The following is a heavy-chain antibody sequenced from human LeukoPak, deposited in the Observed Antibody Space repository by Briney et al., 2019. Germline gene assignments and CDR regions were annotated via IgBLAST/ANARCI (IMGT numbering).Heavy chain of an antibody. J-gene: IGHJ4*02. CDR1: GYTFTGYY. CDR2: INPNSGGT. D-gene: IGHD2-15*01. CDR3: ARDGCSGGSCYSDY. Sequence: GASVKVSCKASGYTFTGYYMHWVRQAPGQGLEWMGWINPNSGGTNCAQKFQGRVTMTRDTSISTAYMELSRLRSDDTAVYYCARDGCSGGSCYSDYWGQGTLVTVSS. V-gene: IGHV1-2*02.